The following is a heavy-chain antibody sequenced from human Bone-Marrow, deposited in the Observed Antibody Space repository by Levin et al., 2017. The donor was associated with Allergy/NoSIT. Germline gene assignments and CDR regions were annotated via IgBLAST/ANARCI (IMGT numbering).Heavy chain of an antibody. V-gene: IGHV4-31*03. D-gene: IGHD2-2*01. Sequence: SQTLSLTCTVSGGSIITGAYHWSWIRQHPGKGLEWIGYVYYSGSTSYNPSLKSRVTMSVDTSKNQFSLRLTSVTAADTAMYYCARDLVVPTPYTFDIWGQGTMVTVSS. J-gene: IGHJ3*02. CDR2: VYYSGST. CDR1: GGSIITGAYH. CDR3: ARDLVVPTPYTFDI.